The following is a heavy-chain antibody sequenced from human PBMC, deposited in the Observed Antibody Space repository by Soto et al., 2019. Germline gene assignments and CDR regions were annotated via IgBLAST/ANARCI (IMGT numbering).Heavy chain of an antibody. V-gene: IGHV3-15*01. J-gene: IGHJ4*02. CDR2: IKSKTDCGTA. Sequence: VGPVGLAFPPPGLPFSQTGESWFRQVPGKGLEWVGRIKSKTDCGTAEYAAPVKGRFTIARDDSKSTLYLQMNSLTTEDSAVYYCTTDLTIVGNDFWGQGTLVTVSS. CDR3: TTDLTIVGNDF. CDR1: GLPFSQTG. D-gene: IGHD1-26*01.